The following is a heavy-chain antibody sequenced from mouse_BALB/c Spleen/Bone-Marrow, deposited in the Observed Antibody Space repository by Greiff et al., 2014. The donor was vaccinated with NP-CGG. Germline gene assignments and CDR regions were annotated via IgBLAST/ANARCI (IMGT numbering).Heavy chain of an antibody. CDR3: AREMVTGFAY. Sequence: EVMLVESGGGLVKPGGSLKLSCAASGFTFSSYAMSWVRQTPGKRLEWVASISSGGSTYYPDSVKGRFTISRDNARNILYLQMSSLRSEDTAMYYCAREMVTGFAYWGQGTLVTVSA. J-gene: IGHJ3*01. D-gene: IGHD2-2*01. CDR1: GFTFSSYA. V-gene: IGHV5-6-5*01. CDR2: ISSGGST.